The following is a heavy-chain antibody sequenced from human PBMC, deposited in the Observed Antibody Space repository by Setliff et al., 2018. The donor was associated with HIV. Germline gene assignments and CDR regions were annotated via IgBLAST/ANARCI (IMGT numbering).Heavy chain of an antibody. D-gene: IGHD3-16*01. CDR1: GASMTDFY. Sequence: SETLSLTCTVSGASMTDFYWSWIRQTPGKGLEWIGQIKPSGGVNYNPSLKSQITISGYTSKNQFSLKMASLVAADTAVYYCARGGDTSALDYWGQGTLVTVSS. CDR2: IKPSGGV. CDR3: ARGGDTSALDY. V-gene: IGHV4-34*01. J-gene: IGHJ4*02.